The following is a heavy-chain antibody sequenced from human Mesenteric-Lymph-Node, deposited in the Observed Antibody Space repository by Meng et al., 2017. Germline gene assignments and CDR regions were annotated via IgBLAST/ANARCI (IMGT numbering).Heavy chain of an antibody. CDR1: GGSVSSGSYY. Sequence: SETLSLTCTVSGGSVSSGSYYWSWIRQPPGKGLEWIGYIYYSGSTNYNPSLKSRVTISVDTSKNQFSLKLSSVTAADTAVYYCARAGSVHSPFNYWGQGTLVTVSS. V-gene: IGHV4-61*01. J-gene: IGHJ4*02. D-gene: IGHD2-15*01. CDR3: ARAGSVHSPFNY. CDR2: IYYSGST.